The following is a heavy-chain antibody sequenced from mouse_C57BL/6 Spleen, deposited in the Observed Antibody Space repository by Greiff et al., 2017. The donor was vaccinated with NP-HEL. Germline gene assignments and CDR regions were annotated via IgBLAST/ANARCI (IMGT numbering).Heavy chain of an antibody. CDR3: ASPSDYGNSPFDY. Sequence: EVQLQQSGPELVKPGASVKISCKASGYSFTDYNMNWVKQSNGKSLEWIGVINPNYGTTSYNQKFKGKATLTVDQSSSTAYMQLNSLTSEDSAVDFYASPSDYGNSPFDYWGQGTTLTVSS. CDR1: GYSFTDYN. CDR2: INPNYGTT. V-gene: IGHV1-39*01. D-gene: IGHD1-1*01. J-gene: IGHJ2*01.